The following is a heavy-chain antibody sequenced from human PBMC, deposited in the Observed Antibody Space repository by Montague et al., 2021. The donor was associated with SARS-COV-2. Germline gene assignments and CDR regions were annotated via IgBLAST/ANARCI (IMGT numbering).Heavy chain of an antibody. CDR2: ISWNSGSL. D-gene: IGHD3-22*01. CDR1: GFTFGDYA. V-gene: IGHV3-9*01. J-gene: IGHJ4*02. CDR3: AKDWDYYDSSGYIDY. Sequence: SLRLSCAASGFTFGDYALHLVRQAPGKGLEWVSGISWNSGSLGYADSVKGRFTISRDNAKNSLYLQMNSLRAEDTALYYCAKDWDYYDSSGYIDYWGQGTLVTVSS.